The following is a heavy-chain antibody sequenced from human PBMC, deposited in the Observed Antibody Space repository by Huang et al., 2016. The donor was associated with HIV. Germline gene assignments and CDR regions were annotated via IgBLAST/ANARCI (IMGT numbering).Heavy chain of an antibody. CDR2: IIPIFDAV. CDR1: GGPFGWYD. J-gene: IGHJ3*01. D-gene: IGHD6-13*01. V-gene: IGHV1-69*13. Sequence: QVQLVQSGAEVKKPGSSVRVSCKATGGPFGWYDVGWVRQAPGQGLEWMGGIIPIFDAVNYAQKFQGRVRITADASTSTAYMELTSLRSEDTAVYYCARDLTGTRAAAAGIRGDAFDVWGQGTVVTVSS. CDR3: ARDLTGTRAAAAGIRGDAFDV.